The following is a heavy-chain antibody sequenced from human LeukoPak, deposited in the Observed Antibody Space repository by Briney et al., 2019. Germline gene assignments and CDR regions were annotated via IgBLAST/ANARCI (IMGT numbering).Heavy chain of an antibody. CDR3: ARDYSSSSGAFNI. CDR2: IYSSGST. V-gene: IGHV3-66*01. D-gene: IGHD6-6*01. CDR1: GFTVSSNY. J-gene: IGHJ3*02. Sequence: GGSLRLSCAASGFTVSSNYMSWVRQAAGKGLEWVSIIYSSGSTYYADSVKGRFAISRDNSKNTLYLQMSSLRAEDTAVYYCARDYSSSSGAFNIWGQGTMVTVS.